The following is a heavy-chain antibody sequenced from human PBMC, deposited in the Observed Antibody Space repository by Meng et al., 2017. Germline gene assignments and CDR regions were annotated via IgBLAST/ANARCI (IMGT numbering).Heavy chain of an antibody. CDR2: IIPIFGTA. D-gene: IGHD2-21*02. CDR1: GGTFSGYA. Sequence: QVLLVQAGAGVKKPGSSATVSCKASGGTFSGYAISWVRQAPGQGLEWMGGIIPIFGTANYAQKFQGRVTITADESTSTAYMELSSLRSEDTAVYYCAREIAAAYCGGDCYLWGQGTLVTVSS. CDR3: AREIAAAYCGGDCYL. J-gene: IGHJ5*02. V-gene: IGHV1-69*01.